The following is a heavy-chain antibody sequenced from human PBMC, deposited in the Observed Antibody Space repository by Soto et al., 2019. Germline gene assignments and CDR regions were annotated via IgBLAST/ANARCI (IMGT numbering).Heavy chain of an antibody. D-gene: IGHD3-3*01. CDR3: ARATIEIYYDFWSGLDY. CDR2: IYYSGST. CDR1: GGSISSGGYY. V-gene: IGHV4-31*03. J-gene: IGHJ4*02. Sequence: SETLSLTCTVSGGSISSGGYYWSWIRQHPGKGLEWIGYIYYSGSTYYNPSLKSRVTISVDTSKNQFSLKLSSVTAADTAVYYCARATIEIYYDFWSGLDYWGQGTLVTVSS.